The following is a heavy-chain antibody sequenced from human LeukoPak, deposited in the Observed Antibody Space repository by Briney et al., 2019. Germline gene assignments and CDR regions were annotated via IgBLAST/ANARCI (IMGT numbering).Heavy chain of an antibody. Sequence: GGSLRLSCAASGFTFSSYSINWVRQAPGKGREWVSSISSSSSYIYYADSVKGRFTISRDNAKNSLYLQMNSLRAEDTAVYYCAREVGGSEDYWGQGTLVTVSS. CDR2: ISSSSSYI. D-gene: IGHD1-26*01. J-gene: IGHJ4*02. CDR3: AREVGGSEDY. CDR1: GFTFSSYS. V-gene: IGHV3-21*01.